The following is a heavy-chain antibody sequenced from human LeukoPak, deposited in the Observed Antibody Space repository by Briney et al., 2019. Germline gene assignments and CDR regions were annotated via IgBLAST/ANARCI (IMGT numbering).Heavy chain of an antibody. V-gene: IGHV3-23*01. CDR2: ISGSGGST. J-gene: IGHJ5*02. Sequence: GGSLRLSCAASGFTFSSYAMSWVRQAPGKGLEWVSAISGSGGSTYYADSVKGRFTISRDNSKNTLYLQMNSLRAEDTAVYYCAKDGFADYYDSSGSNHWGQGTLVTVSS. CDR3: AKDGFADYYDSSGSNH. CDR1: GFTFSSYA. D-gene: IGHD3-22*01.